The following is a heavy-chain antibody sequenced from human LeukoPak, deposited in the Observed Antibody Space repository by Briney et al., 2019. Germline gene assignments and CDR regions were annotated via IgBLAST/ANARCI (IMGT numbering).Heavy chain of an antibody. J-gene: IGHJ3*02. Sequence: SQTLSLTCTVFGGSISSGGYYWSWIRQHPGKGLEWIGYIYYSGNTYYNPSLKSRVTISVDTSKNQFSLKLSSVTAADTAVYCCASGAPAEYYYDSLDAFDIWGQGTMVTVSS. V-gene: IGHV4-31*03. D-gene: IGHD3-22*01. CDR1: GGSISSGGYY. CDR3: ASGAPAEYYYDSLDAFDI. CDR2: IYYSGNT.